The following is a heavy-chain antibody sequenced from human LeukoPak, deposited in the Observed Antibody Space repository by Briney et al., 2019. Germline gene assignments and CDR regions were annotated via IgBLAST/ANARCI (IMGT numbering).Heavy chain of an antibody. J-gene: IGHJ3*02. CDR3: TTAYDTTGYYFYAHDGFHI. CDR1: GFTFSNAW. D-gene: IGHD3-22*01. CDR2: IKSKTDGETT. Sequence: KTGGSLRLSCAASGFTFSNAWMTWVRQAPGKGLEWVGRIKSKTDGETTVYAAPVKGRFTISRDDSKNTVYLQMKSLKTEDTAVYYCTTAYDTTGYYFYAHDGFHIWGQGTMVTVSS. V-gene: IGHV3-15*01.